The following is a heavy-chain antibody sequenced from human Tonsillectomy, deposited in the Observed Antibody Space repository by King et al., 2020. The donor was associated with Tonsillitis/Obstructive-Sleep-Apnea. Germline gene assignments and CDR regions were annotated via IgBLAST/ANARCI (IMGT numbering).Heavy chain of an antibody. CDR3: AKRVAGYCSSTSCPDAFDI. CDR1: GYSFTTDW. D-gene: IGHD2-2*01. CDR2: IYPGDSDT. V-gene: IGHV5-51*01. Sequence: VQLVESGAEVKKPGESLKISCTGSGYSFTTDWIGWVRQMPGKGLEWMGIIYPGDSDTRYSPSFQGQVTISADKSISTAYLQWSSLKASDTAIYYCAKRVAGYCSSTSCPDAFDIWGQGTMVTVSS. J-gene: IGHJ3*02.